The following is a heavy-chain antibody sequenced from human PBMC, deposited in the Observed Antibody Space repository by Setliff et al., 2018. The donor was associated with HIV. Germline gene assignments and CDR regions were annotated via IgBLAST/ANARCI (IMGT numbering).Heavy chain of an antibody. CDR2: IYTSGST. J-gene: IGHJ6*02. V-gene: IGHV4-61*02. D-gene: IGHD6-6*01. Sequence: SETLSLTCTVSGGSISSGSYYWSWIRQPAGKGLEWIGRIYTSGSTNYNPSLKGRVTISVDTSKNQFSLKLSSVTAADTAVYYCARDRELARHYYYGMDVWGQGTTVTVSS. CDR1: GGSISSGSYY. CDR3: ARDRELARHYYYGMDV.